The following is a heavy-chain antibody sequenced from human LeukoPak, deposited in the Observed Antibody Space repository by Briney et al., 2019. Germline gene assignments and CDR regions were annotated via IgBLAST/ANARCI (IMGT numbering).Heavy chain of an antibody. D-gene: IGHD3-10*01. CDR3: ARQTYGSGNYLLDY. V-gene: IGHV4-59*01. J-gene: IGHJ4*02. CDR2: IYYTGST. CDR1: GGSISTYY. Sequence: PSETLSLTCTVSGGSISTYYWSWIRQPPGKGLEWIGYIYYTGSTNYNPSLKSRVTISVDTSKNQFSLKLSSVTAADTAVYYCARQTYGSGNYLLDYWGQGTLVTVSS.